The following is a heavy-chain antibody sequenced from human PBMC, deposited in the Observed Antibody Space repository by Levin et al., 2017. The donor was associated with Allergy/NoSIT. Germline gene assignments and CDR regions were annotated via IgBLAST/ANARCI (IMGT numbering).Heavy chain of an antibody. Sequence: SQTLSLTCTVSGGSIGSSSYYWGWIRQPPGKGLEWIGSMYYSGSTYYKPSLKSRLTISVDTSKNQFSLKLTSVTAADTSVYYCARRFAASSNWDFDYWGQGTLVTVSS. CDR2: MYYSGST. CDR3: ARRFAASSNWDFDY. D-gene: IGHD4-11*01. CDR1: GGSIGSSSYY. J-gene: IGHJ4*02. V-gene: IGHV4-39*01.